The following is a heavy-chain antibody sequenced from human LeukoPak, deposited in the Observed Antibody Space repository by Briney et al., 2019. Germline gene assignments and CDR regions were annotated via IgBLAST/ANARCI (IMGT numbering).Heavy chain of an antibody. Sequence: SETLSLTRTVSGGSISSGDYYWSWIRQPPGKGLEWIGYIYYSGSTYYNPSLKSRVTISVDTSKNQFSLKLSSVTAADTAVYYCARERGYSYVGYWGQGTLVTVSS. V-gene: IGHV4-30-4*01. CDR3: ARERGYSYVGY. CDR2: IYYSGST. J-gene: IGHJ4*02. CDR1: GGSISSGDYY. D-gene: IGHD5-18*01.